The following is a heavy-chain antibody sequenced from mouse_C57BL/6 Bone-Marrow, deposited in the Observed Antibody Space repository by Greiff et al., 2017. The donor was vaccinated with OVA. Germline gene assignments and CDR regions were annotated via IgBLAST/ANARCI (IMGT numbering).Heavy chain of an antibody. Sequence: EVQLQQSGPVLVKPGASVKMSCKASGYTFTDYYMNWVKQSHGKSLEWIGVINPYNGGTSYNQKFKGKATLTVDKSSSTAYMELNSLTSEDSAVYYCARDYSQKGFAYWGQGTLVTVSA. CDR2: INPYNGGT. V-gene: IGHV1-19*01. CDR3: ARDYSQKGFAY. D-gene: IGHD2-12*01. CDR1: GYTFTDYY. J-gene: IGHJ3*01.